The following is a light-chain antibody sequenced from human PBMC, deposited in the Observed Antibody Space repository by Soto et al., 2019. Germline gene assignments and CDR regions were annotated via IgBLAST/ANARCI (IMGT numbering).Light chain of an antibody. CDR2: DAS. V-gene: IGKV1-39*01. CDR3: QQSASTPPT. Sequence: DIQMTQSPSSLSASVGDRVTITCRASQSISSHLNWYQQKPGKASKLLIYDASSLQSGVPSRFSGSGSGTAFTLTISSLQPEDFATYYCQQSASTPPTFGGGTKVEIK. J-gene: IGKJ4*01. CDR1: QSISSH.